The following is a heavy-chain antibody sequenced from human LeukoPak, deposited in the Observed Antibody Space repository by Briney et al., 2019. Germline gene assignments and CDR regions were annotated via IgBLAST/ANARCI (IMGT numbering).Heavy chain of an antibody. CDR1: GATFSGYA. D-gene: IGHD2/OR15-2a*01. CDR3: ATQIKYFSSPYIPCDH. Sequence: GGSLTLSCAASGATFSGYAVHWVRQAPGKGLGWVAAFSYGGSKRYYADSLKGRFTISRDNSKGPLYLEINGLKPEQTALYYCATQIKYFSSPYIPCDHWGQGSRVTVSS. V-gene: IGHV3-30*04. CDR2: FSYGGSKR. J-gene: IGHJ4*02.